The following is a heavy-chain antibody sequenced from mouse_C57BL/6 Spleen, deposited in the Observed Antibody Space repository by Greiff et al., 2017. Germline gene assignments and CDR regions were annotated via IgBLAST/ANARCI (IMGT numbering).Heavy chain of an antibody. J-gene: IGHJ3*01. D-gene: IGHD1-1*01. CDR3: ASPYYYGSSSFAY. CDR2: INPNYGTT. V-gene: IGHV1-39*01. Sequence: QLVESGPELVKPGASVKISCKASGYSFTDYNMNWVKQSNGKSLEWIGVINPNYGTTSYNQKFKGKATLTVDQSSSTAYMQLNSLTSEDSAVYYCASPYYYGSSSFAYWGQGALVTVSA. CDR1: GYSFTDYN.